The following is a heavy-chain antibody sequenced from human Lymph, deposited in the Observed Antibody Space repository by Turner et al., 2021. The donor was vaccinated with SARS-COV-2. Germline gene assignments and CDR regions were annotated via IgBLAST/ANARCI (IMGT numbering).Heavy chain of an antibody. CDR1: GFTVSSNY. J-gene: IGHJ6*02. CDR2: IYSGGST. CDR3: ARDEGHYGMDV. V-gene: IGHV3-53*04. Sequence: EVQLVESGGGLVQPGGCLRLSCAASGFTVSSNYMTWVRQAPGKGLEWVSVIYSGGSTYYADSVKGRFTISRHNSKHTLYLQMNSLRAEDTAVYYCARDEGHYGMDVWGQGTTVTVSS.